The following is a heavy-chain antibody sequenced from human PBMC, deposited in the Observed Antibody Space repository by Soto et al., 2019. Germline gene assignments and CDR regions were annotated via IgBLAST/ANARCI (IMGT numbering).Heavy chain of an antibody. CDR2: ISGSGGST. Sequence: EVQVLESGGGLVQPGGSLRLSCAASGFTFSSYAMNWVRQASGKGLEWVSAISGSGGSTYYADSVKGRFTISRDNSKNTLFLQMNSLRAEDTAVYYCAKDGSDRPRGCDYWGQGTLVTVSS. CDR3: AKDGSDRPRGCDY. D-gene: IGHD1-1*01. V-gene: IGHV3-23*01. CDR1: GFTFSSYA. J-gene: IGHJ4*02.